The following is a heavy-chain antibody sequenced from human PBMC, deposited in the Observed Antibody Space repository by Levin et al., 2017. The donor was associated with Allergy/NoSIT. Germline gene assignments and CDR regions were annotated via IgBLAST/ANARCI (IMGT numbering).Heavy chain of an antibody. D-gene: IGHD3-10*01. CDR3: VRWTYGSGPMDV. Sequence: PAGGSLRLSCAASGFTFSNYWMHWVRQAPGKGLAWVSRIKGDESSASYADSVKGRFTISRDNAKNTLYLQMNSLRAEDTAVYYCVRWTYGSGPMDVWGQGTTVTVSS. V-gene: IGHV3-74*01. J-gene: IGHJ6*02. CDR1: GFTFSNYW. CDR2: IKGDESSA.